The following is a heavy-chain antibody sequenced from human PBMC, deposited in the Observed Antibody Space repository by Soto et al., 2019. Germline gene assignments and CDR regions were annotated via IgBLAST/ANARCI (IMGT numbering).Heavy chain of an antibody. J-gene: IGHJ4*02. CDR2: IIPILGIA. D-gene: IGHD3-3*01. V-gene: IGHV1-69*02. CDR3: ARGFLGWLLYPHFDY. CDR1: GGTFSSYT. Sequence: GASVKVSCKASGGTFSSYTISWVRQAPGQGLEWMGRIIPILGIANYAQKFQGRVTITADESTSTAYMELSSLRSEDTAVYYCARGFLGWLLYPHFDYWGQGTLVTVSS.